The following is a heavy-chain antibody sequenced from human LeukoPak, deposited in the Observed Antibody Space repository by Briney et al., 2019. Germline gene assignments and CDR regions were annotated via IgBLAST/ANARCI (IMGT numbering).Heavy chain of an antibody. CDR3: ARDPTVTNFHDAFDI. J-gene: IGHJ3*02. CDR1: GFTFSSYW. V-gene: IGHV3-7*05. D-gene: IGHD4-17*01. Sequence: GSLALSCTASGFTFSSYWMSWVRQAPGKGLEWVATIKQDGSQKEYVESVQGRFTISRDNAKNSLYLHMNRLRAEDTAVYYCARDPTVTNFHDAFDIWGQGTLVTVSS. CDR2: IKQDGSQK.